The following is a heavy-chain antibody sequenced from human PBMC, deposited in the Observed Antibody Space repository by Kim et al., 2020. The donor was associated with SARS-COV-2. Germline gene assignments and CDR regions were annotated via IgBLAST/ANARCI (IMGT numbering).Heavy chain of an antibody. Sequence: GGSLRLSCAASGFTFSSYSMNWVRQAPGKGLEGVSYISSSSTIYYADSVKGRFTISRDNAKNSLYLQMNSLRAEDTAVYYCAKLIDAFDIWGQGTMVTVSS. CDR3: AKLIDAFDI. D-gene: IGHD1-26*01. V-gene: IGHV3-48*01. J-gene: IGHJ3*02. CDR1: GFTFSSYS. CDR2: ISSSSTI.